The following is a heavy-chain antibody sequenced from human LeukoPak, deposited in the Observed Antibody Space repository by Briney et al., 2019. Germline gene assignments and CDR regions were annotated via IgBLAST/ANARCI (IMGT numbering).Heavy chain of an antibody. D-gene: IGHD6-19*01. Sequence: PGGSLRLSCAASGFTFSSYGMHWVRQAPGKALEWVAVISYDGSNKYYADSVKGRFTISRDNSKNTLYLQMNSLRAEDTAVYYCAKAIMWGAVAAYDAFDIWGQGTMVTVSS. V-gene: IGHV3-30*18. CDR2: ISYDGSNK. J-gene: IGHJ3*02. CDR3: AKAIMWGAVAAYDAFDI. CDR1: GFTFSSYG.